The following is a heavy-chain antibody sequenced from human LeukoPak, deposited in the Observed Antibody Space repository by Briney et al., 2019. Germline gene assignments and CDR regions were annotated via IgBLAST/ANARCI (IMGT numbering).Heavy chain of an antibody. D-gene: IGHD3-10*01. CDR2: IYSGGST. V-gene: IGHV3-53*01. J-gene: IGHJ6*02. Sequence: GGSLRLSCAASGFTVSSNYMSWVRRAPGKGLEWVSVIYSGGSTYYADSVKGRFTISRDNSKNTLYLQMNSLRAEDTAVYYCARDPLVRGVKKSYYYGMDVWGQGTLVTVSS. CDR3: ARDPLVRGVKKSYYYGMDV. CDR1: GFTVSSNY.